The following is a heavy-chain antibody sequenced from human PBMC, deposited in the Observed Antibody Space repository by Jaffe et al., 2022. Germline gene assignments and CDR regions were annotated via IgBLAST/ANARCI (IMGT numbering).Heavy chain of an antibody. CDR1: GGTFSSYT. CDR2: IIPILGIA. Sequence: QVQLVQSGAEVKKPGSSVKVSCKASGGTFSSYTISWVRQAPGQGLEWMGRIIPILGIANYAQKFQGRVTITADKSTSTAYMELSSLRSEDTAVYYCARGRYCSGGSCYSGVAEYFQHWGQGTLVTVSS. J-gene: IGHJ1*01. CDR3: ARGRYCSGGSCYSGVAEYFQH. D-gene: IGHD2-15*01. V-gene: IGHV1-69*02.